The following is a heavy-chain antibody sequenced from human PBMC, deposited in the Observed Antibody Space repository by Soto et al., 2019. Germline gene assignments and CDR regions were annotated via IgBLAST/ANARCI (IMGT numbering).Heavy chain of an antibody. J-gene: IGHJ4*02. D-gene: IGHD3-22*01. V-gene: IGHV3-23*01. Sequence: GGSLRLSCAASGFTFSSYAMSWVRPAPGKGLEWVSAISGSGGSTYYADSVKGRFTISRDNSKNTLYLQMNSLRAEDTAVYYCAKFSYDSSGYLFDYWGQGTLVTVSS. CDR1: GFTFSSYA. CDR3: AKFSYDSSGYLFDY. CDR2: ISGSGGST.